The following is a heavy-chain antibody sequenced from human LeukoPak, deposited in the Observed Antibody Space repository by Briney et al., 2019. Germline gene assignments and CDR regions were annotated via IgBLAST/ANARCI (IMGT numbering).Heavy chain of an antibody. V-gene: IGHV3-53*01. J-gene: IGHJ4*02. D-gene: IGHD4/OR15-4a*01. CDR1: GFTVSSNS. CDR3: ARRAGAYSHPYDY. Sequence: GGSLRLSCTVSGFTVSSNSMSWVRPAPGKGLEWVSFIYSDNTHYSDSVKGRFTISRDNSKNTLYLQMNSLRAEDTAVYYCARRAGAYSHPYDYWGQGTLVTVSS. CDR2: IYSDNT.